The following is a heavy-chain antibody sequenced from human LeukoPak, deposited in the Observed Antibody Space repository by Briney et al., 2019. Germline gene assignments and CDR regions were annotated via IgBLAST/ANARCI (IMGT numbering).Heavy chain of an antibody. CDR3: ARDAPPLGMDV. Sequence: GGSLRLSCAASRFTFSTYVMHWVRQAPGKGLEWVAVISNDGSTKYYADSVKGRFTVSRDNSKNTVYPQMNSLRAEDTAVYYCARDAPPLGMDVWGIGTTVTVSS. CDR1: RFTFSTYV. J-gene: IGHJ6*04. CDR2: ISNDGSTK. V-gene: IGHV3-30*04.